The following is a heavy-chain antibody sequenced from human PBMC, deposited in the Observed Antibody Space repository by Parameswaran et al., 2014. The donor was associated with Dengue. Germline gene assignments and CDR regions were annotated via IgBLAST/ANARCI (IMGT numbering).Heavy chain of an antibody. J-gene: IGHJ6*03. CDR3: TTSHASYYDYVWGSYRSRGNYYMDV. Sequence: VRQAPGKGLEWVGRIKSKTDGGTTDYAAPVKGRFTISRDDSKNTLYLQMNSLKTEDTAVYYCTTSHASYYDYVWGSYRSRGNYYMDVWGKGTTVTVSS. V-gene: IGHV3-15*01. CDR2: IKSKTDGGTT. D-gene: IGHD3-16*02.